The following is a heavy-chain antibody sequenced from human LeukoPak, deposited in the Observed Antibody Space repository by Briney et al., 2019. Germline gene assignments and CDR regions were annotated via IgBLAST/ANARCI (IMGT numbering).Heavy chain of an antibody. CDR1: GYTFTSYG. CDR3: ARDGPLVVAATPGDWFDP. CDR2: ISAYNGNT. V-gene: IGHV1-18*01. J-gene: IGHJ5*02. Sequence: ASVKVSCKASGYTFTSYGISWVRQAPGQGLEWMGWISAYNGNTNYAQKLQGRVTMTTDTSTSTAYMELRSLRSDDTAVYYCARDGPLVVAATPGDWFDPWGQGTLVTVSS. D-gene: IGHD2-15*01.